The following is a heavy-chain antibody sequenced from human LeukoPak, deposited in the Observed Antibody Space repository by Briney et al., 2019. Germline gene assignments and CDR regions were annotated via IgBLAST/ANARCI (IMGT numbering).Heavy chain of an antibody. CDR1: GYTFTSYG. V-gene: IGHV1-18*01. Sequence: ASVKVSCKASGYTFTSYGISWVRQAPGQGLEWMGWISAYNGNTNYAQKLQDRVTMTTDTSTSTAYMELRSLRSDDTAVYYCARDGGLEWELLDFDYWGQGTLVTVSS. CDR2: ISAYNGNT. D-gene: IGHD1-26*01. CDR3: ARDGGLEWELLDFDY. J-gene: IGHJ4*02.